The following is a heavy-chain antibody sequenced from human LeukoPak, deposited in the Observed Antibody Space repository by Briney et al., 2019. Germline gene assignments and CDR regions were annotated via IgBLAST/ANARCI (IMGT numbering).Heavy chain of an antibody. CDR1: GGSVSSASHY. Sequence: SETLSLTCTVSGGSVSSASHYWSWIRQPPGEGLEWIGYIYYSGSTNYNPSLKSRVTISVDTSKNQLSLKVSSVTAADTAVYYCARDRRDVVRGVINSCGMDVWGQGTTVTVSS. CDR3: ARDRRDVVRGVINSCGMDV. CDR2: IYYSGST. J-gene: IGHJ6*02. D-gene: IGHD3-10*01. V-gene: IGHV4-61*01.